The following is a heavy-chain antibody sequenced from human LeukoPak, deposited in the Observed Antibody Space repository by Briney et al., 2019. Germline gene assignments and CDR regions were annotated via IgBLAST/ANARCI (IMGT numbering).Heavy chain of an antibody. CDR3: ARDLQRRGYCSSTSCYPADY. CDR2: LSYDGSNK. V-gene: IGHV3-30-3*01. CDR1: GFTFSSYA. J-gene: IGHJ4*02. D-gene: IGHD2-2*01. Sequence: GGSLRLSCAASGFTFSSYAMHWVRQAPGKGLEWVAVLSYDGSNKYYADSVKGRFTISRDNSKNTLYLQMNSLRAEDTAVYYCARDLQRRGYCSSTSCYPADYWGQGTLVTVSS.